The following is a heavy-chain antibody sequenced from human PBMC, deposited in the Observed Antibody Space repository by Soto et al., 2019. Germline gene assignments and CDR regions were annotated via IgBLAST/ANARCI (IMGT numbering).Heavy chain of an antibody. Sequence: GSLRLSCAASGFTFSSYGMHWVRQAPGKGLEWVAVISYDGSNKYYADSVKGRFTISRDNSKNTLYLQMNSLRAEDTAVYYCAKGELEPPHSGYDPNYFDYWGQGTLVTVSS. CDR3: AKGELEPPHSGYDPNYFDY. CDR1: GFTFSSYG. V-gene: IGHV3-30*18. D-gene: IGHD5-12*01. J-gene: IGHJ4*02. CDR2: ISYDGSNK.